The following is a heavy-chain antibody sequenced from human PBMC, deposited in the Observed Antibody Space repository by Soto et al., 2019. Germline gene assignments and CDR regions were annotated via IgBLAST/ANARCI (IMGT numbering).Heavy chain of an antibody. CDR2: ITADNSDT. D-gene: IGHD7-27*01. Sequence: GASVKVSCKTSGYTFTMYGISCVLQSPGQGLEWLGWITADNSDTKYAQKVQDRVTVTMDTSTTTVYMEMSSLTSDDTAVYYCARRTLGSAIGIGDYWGQGTLVTAPQ. CDR1: GYTFTMYG. V-gene: IGHV1-18*01. J-gene: IGHJ4*02. CDR3: ARRTLGSAIGIGDY.